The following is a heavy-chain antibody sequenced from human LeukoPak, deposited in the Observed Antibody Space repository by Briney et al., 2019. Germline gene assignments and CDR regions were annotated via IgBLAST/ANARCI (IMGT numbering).Heavy chain of an antibody. J-gene: IGHJ4*02. D-gene: IGHD2/OR15-2a*01. Sequence: GGSLRLSCAASGFTFSSYEMNWVRQAPGKGLEWVSSISSSSSYIYYADSVKGRFTISRDNAKNSLFLQMNSLRAEDTALYYCARDWFHAIDYWGQGTLVTVSS. CDR1: GFTFSSYE. V-gene: IGHV3-21*01. CDR3: ARDWFHAIDY. CDR2: ISSSSSYI.